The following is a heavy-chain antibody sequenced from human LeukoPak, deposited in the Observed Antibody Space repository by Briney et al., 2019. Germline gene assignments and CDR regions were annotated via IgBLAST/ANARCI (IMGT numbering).Heavy chain of an antibody. V-gene: IGHV4-39*07. J-gene: IGHJ6*03. CDR1: GGSITSTTYY. CDR3: ARVSAAQLQRRYYYYYYMDV. D-gene: IGHD1-1*01. CDR2: IYYSGST. Sequence: SETLSLTCTVSGGSITSTTYYWGWIRQPPGKGLEWIGSIYYSGSTNYNPSLKSRVTMSVDTSKNQFSLKLSSVTAADTAVYYCARVSAAQLQRRYYYYYYMDVWGKGTTVTVSS.